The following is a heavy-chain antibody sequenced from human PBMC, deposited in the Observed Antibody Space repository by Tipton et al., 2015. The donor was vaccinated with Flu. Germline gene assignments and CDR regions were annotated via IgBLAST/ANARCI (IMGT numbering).Heavy chain of an antibody. D-gene: IGHD4-11*01. Sequence: GLVKPSETLSLTCAVYGGSFSGYYWTWIRQPPGKGLEWIGNIHRSGSTYHNPSLKSRVTISVDTSKNQFSLNVISVTAADTAVYYCARRDYSNYVSDPKNWFDPWGQGTLVTVSS. V-gene: IGHV4-34*01. CDR1: GGSFSGYY. CDR2: IHRSGST. J-gene: IGHJ5*02. CDR3: ARRDYSNYVSDPKNWFDP.